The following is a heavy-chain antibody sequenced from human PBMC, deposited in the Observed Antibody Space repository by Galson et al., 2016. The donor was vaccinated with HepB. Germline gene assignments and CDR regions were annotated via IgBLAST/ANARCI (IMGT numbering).Heavy chain of an antibody. V-gene: IGHV4-30-2*01. D-gene: IGHD3-3*01. CDR1: GGSITSDGNS. CDR2: IYHSGST. CDR3: ARESPSRLLDH. Sequence: TLSLTCAVSGGSITSDGNSWSWVRQPPGKGLEWIGYIYHSGSTDYNPTLKSRVTISVDKSKSQFSLKLTAVTAADTAVYYCARESPSRLLDHWGQGTLVTVSS. J-gene: IGHJ4*02.